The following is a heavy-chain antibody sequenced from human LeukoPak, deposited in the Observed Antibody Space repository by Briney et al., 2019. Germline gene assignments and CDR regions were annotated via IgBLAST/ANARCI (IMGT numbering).Heavy chain of an antibody. V-gene: IGHV3-7*01. Sequence: GGPRRLSCAASGFTFTNYWMSWVRQAPGKGREWVDHIKQEEKEKHNVASVKGRFTLSRHNAKNSVYLQMNSLRAEHTDMYFCATRYCSSTGCRAYSYPFMDVWGKGTTVTVSS. CDR3: ATRYCSSTGCRAYSYPFMDV. J-gene: IGHJ6*03. CDR2: IKQEEKEK. D-gene: IGHD2-2*01. CDR1: GFTFTNYW.